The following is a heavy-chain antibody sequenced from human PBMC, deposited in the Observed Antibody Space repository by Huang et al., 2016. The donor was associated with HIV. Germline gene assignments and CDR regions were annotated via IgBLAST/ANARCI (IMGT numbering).Heavy chain of an antibody. J-gene: IGHJ5*02. Sequence: QLQLQESGPGLVKPSETLSLTCTVSGGSISSSSYYWGWIRQPPGKGLEWIGSIYHSGTTYHNPSLKSRVTISVDTSRTKFSLKLSAVTAADTAVYYCAAHGRIVGIPAAPLRFDPWGQGTLVTVSS. V-gene: IGHV4-39*01. CDR1: GGSISSSSYY. D-gene: IGHD6-13*01. CDR2: IYHSGTT. CDR3: AAHGRIVGIPAAPLRFDP.